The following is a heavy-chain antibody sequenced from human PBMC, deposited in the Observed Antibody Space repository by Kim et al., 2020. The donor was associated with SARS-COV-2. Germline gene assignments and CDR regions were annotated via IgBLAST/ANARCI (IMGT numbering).Heavy chain of an antibody. CDR1: GGSVSSGSYY. CDR3: ARHSYYGSLSLGY. CDR2: IYYSGST. D-gene: IGHD3-10*01. V-gene: IGHV4-61*01. J-gene: IGHJ4*02. Sequence: SETLSLTCTVSGGSVSSGSYYWSWIRQPPGKGLEWIGYIYYSGSTNYNPSLKSRVTISVDTSKNQFSLKLSSVTAADTAVYYCARHSYYGSLSLGYWGQGTLVTVSS.